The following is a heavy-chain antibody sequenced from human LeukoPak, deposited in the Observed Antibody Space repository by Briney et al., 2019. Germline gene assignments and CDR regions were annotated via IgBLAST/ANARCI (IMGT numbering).Heavy chain of an antibody. CDR2: INHSGST. D-gene: IGHD2-15*01. Sequence: RTSETLSLTCAVYGGSFSGYYWSWIRQPPGKGLEWIGEINHSGSTNYNPSLKSRVTISVDTSKNQFSLKLSSVTAADTAVYYCARARYCSGGSCQPPLYWGQGSLVTVSS. V-gene: IGHV4-34*01. CDR3: ARARYCSGGSCQPPLY. CDR1: GGSFSGYY. J-gene: IGHJ4*02.